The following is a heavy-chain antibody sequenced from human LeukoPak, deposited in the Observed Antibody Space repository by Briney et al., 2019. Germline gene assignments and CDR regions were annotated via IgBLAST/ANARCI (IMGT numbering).Heavy chain of an antibody. J-gene: IGHJ4*02. Sequence: PGGSLRLSCAASGFTFSNHWMHWVRQAPGKGLVWVSRITGEGARTSYADSVKGRFTISRDNAKNSLYLQMNSLIGEDTAVYYCARDMKNVLSGYYHDYWGQGTLVTV. V-gene: IGHV3-74*01. D-gene: IGHD3-3*01. CDR2: ITGEGART. CDR1: GFTFSNHW. CDR3: ARDMKNVLSGYYHDY.